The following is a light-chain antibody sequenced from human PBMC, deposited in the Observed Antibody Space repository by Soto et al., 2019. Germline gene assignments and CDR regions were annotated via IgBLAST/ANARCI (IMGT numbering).Light chain of an antibody. CDR2: STN. CDR3: VLYMGSGISM. CDR1: SGSVSTGYY. V-gene: IGLV8-61*01. Sequence: QTVVTQEPSFSVSPGRTVTLTCGLSSGSVSTGYYPSWYQQTPGQAPRTLIYSTNTRSSGVPDRFSGSILGNKAALTITGAQADDESDYYCVLYMGSGISMFGGGTKVTVL. J-gene: IGLJ3*02.